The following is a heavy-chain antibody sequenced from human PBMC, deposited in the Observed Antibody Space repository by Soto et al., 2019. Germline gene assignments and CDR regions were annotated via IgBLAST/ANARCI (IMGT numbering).Heavy chain of an antibody. CDR2: ISGSGGST. V-gene: IGHV3-23*01. CDR1: GFTFSSYA. D-gene: IGHD3-16*02. J-gene: IGHJ6*03. Sequence: EVQLLESGGGLVQPGGSLRLSCAASGFTFSSYAMSWVHQAPGKGLEWVSAISGSGGSTYYADSVKGRFTISRDNSKNTLYLQMNSLRAEDTAVYYCAKDGTMITFGGVIVTIQDYYYYYMDVWGKGTTVTVSS. CDR3: AKDGTMITFGGVIVTIQDYYYYYMDV.